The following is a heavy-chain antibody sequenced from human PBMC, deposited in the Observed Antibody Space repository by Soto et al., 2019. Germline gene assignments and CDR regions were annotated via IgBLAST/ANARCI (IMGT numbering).Heavy chain of an antibody. CDR1: GFTFSSYG. CDR2: ISGSGDST. D-gene: IGHD2-2*01. CDR3: GKGIEFCSNRNCPRGVFDH. V-gene: IGHV3-23*01. Sequence: EVQLLESGGGLVQPGGSLRLSCAASGFTFSSYGMSWVRQAPGKGLERVSSISGSGDSTYYADSVRGRFTISRDNSKNMLYIQMNSLRAEDTAVYYCGKGIEFCSNRNCPRGVFDHWGQGTLVTVSS. J-gene: IGHJ4*02.